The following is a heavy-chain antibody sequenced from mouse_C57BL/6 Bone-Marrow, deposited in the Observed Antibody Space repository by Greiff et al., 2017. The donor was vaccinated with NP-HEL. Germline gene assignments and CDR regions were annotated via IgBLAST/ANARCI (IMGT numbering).Heavy chain of an antibody. Sequence: QVQLQQSGAELVRPGASVKLSCKASGYTFTDYYINWVKQRPGQGLEWIARIYPGSGNTYYNEKFKGKATLTAEKSSSTAYMQLSSLTSEDSAVYCCARVLFHWYFDVWGTGTTVTVSS. V-gene: IGHV1-76*01. CDR3: ARVLFHWYFDV. CDR2: IYPGSGNT. CDR1: GYTFTDYY. D-gene: IGHD1-1*01. J-gene: IGHJ1*03.